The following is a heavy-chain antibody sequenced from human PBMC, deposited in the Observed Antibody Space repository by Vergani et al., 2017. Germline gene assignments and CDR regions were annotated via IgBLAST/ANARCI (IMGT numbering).Heavy chain of an antibody. CDR1: GFTFDDYA. V-gene: IGHV3-9*01. J-gene: IGHJ4*02. CDR2: ISWKSGSI. D-gene: IGHD6-19*01. CDR3: AKDPSSGWSL. Sequence: EVQLVESGGGLVQPGRSLRLSCAASGFTFDDYAMHWVRQAPGKGLEWVSGISWKSGSIGYADSVKGRFTISRDNAKNSLYLQMNSLRAEDTALYYCAKDPSSGWSLWGQGTLVTVSS.